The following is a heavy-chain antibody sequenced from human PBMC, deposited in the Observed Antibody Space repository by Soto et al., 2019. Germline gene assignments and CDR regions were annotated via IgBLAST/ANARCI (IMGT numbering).Heavy chain of an antibody. V-gene: IGHV2-5*02. J-gene: IGHJ4*02. Sequence: QITLKESGPTLVKPTQTLTLTCSFSGFSLSTSEVGVGWIRQPPGKGLEWLALIYWDDDKEYSPSLRSRLTITMDTSKNQVVLIMTNLDPTDTATYYCAHGSGWLFDYWGQGTLVTVSS. CDR2: IYWDDDK. D-gene: IGHD6-19*01. CDR1: GFSLSTSEVG. CDR3: AHGSGWLFDY.